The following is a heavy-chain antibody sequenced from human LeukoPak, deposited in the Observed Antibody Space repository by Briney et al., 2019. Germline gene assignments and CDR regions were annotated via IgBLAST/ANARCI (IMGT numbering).Heavy chain of an antibody. V-gene: IGHV1-69*04. CDR1: GYTFTGYY. D-gene: IGHD2-15*01. CDR3: ARAVVAATPPLNYYYYGMDV. Sequence: SVKVSCKASGYTFTGYYMHWVRQAPGQGLEWMGRIIPILGIANYAQKFQGRVTITADKSTSTAYMELSSLRSEDTAVYYCARAVVAATPPLNYYYYGMDVWGQGTTVTVSS. CDR2: IIPILGIA. J-gene: IGHJ6*02.